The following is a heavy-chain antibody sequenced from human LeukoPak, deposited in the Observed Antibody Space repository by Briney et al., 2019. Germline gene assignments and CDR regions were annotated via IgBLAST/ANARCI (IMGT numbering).Heavy chain of an antibody. CDR2: ISGGGGSR. D-gene: IGHD6-13*01. Sequence: GGSLRLSCAASGITFSTYSMAWVRQAPGKGLEWDSGISGGGGSRDYADSVKGRFTISRDNYKNTLYLQMNSLRAEDTAVYYCAKGIAAAGTKSNFDYWGQGTLVTVSS. V-gene: IGHV3-23*01. J-gene: IGHJ4*02. CDR3: AKGIAAAGTKSNFDY. CDR1: GITFSTYS.